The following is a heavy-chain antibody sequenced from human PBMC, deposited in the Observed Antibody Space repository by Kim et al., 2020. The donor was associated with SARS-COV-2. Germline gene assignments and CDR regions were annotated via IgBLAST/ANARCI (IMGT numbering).Heavy chain of an antibody. CDR3: AAGIGWQIDY. CDR2: IKKNGSET. Sequence: GGSLRLSCVASGFSIGDYAMNWIRQAPGKGLEWVAIIKKNGSETFYVNSLRGRFTISRDTKKNSLYLEMNSLTGDDSAVYYCAAGIGWQIDYWGQGTLVTVSS. D-gene: IGHD6-19*01. J-gene: IGHJ4*02. V-gene: IGHV3-7*05. CDR1: GFSIGDYA.